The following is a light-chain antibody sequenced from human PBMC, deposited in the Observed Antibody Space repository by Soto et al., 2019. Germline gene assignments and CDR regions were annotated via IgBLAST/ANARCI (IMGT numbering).Light chain of an antibody. CDR1: QNINER. J-gene: IGKJ1*01. Sequence: DIQMTQSPSTLSASVGDRVTITCRASQNINERLAWYQQKPGRAPKFLIYDASILESGVPSRFRGSGSGTEFTLTITILQPDDFATYYCQRYNSYSRAFGEGSKVEMK. CDR2: DAS. CDR3: QRYNSYSRA. V-gene: IGKV1-5*01.